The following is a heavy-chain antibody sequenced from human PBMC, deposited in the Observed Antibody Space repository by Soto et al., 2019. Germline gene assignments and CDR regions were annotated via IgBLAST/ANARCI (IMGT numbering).Heavy chain of an antibody. D-gene: IGHD3-9*01. CDR1: GYTFTSYD. CDR3: ARGHYDNLTGSYYYYMDV. CDR2: MNPNSGNT. J-gene: IGHJ6*03. Sequence: QVQLVQSGAEVKKPGASVKVSCKASGYTFTSYDINWVRQATGQGLEWMGWMNPNSGNTGYAQKFQGRVTMTRNTSISTAYMELSSLRSEDTAVYYCARGHYDNLTGSYYYYMDVWGKGTTVTVSS. V-gene: IGHV1-8*01.